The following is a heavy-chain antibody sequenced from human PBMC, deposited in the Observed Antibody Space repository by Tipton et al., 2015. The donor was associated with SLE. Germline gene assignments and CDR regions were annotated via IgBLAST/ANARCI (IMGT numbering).Heavy chain of an antibody. CDR1: GGSIDSANSY. CDR2: LYYRGST. CDR3: ARAGAGYYYYYYMDV. V-gene: IGHV4-39*07. J-gene: IGHJ6*03. Sequence: TLSLTCTVSGGSIDSANSYWGWVRQPPGKGLEWIGSLYYRGSTYYNPSLKSRVTISVDTSKNQFSLNLYSVTAADTAVYFCARAGAGYYYYYYMDVWGKGTTVTVSS.